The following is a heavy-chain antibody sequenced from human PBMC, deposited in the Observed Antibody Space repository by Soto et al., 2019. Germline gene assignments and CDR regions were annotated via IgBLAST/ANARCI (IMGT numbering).Heavy chain of an antibody. CDR1: GYTFSSYH. J-gene: IGHJ5*02. CDR2: ISAYNGNT. Sequence: ASVKVSCKASGYTFSSYHITWVRQAPGQRLEWMGWISAYNGNTNYAQNLQGRVTMTTDPSTSTAYMELRSLRSDDTAVYYCARWLVGRGNWFDPWGQGTLVTVSS. V-gene: IGHV1-18*01. CDR3: ARWLVGRGNWFDP. D-gene: IGHD6-19*01.